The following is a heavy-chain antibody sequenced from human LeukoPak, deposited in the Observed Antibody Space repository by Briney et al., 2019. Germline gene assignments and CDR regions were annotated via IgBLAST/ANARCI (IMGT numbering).Heavy chain of an antibody. J-gene: IGHJ2*01. CDR3: ARGGGDCTNGVCYNYWYFDL. CDR1: GFTFSDYY. CDR2: ISSSVSTI. D-gene: IGHD2-8*01. V-gene: IGHV3-11*01. Sequence: AGGSLRLSCAASGFTFSDYYMSWIRQAPGKGLEWVSYISSSVSTIYYADSVKGRFTISRDNAKNSLYLQMNSLRAEDTAVYYCARGGGDCTNGVCYNYWYFDLWGRGTLVTVSS.